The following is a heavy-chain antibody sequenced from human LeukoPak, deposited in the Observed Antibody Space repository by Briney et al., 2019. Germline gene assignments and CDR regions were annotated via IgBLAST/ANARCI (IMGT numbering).Heavy chain of an antibody. V-gene: IGHV1-46*01. D-gene: IGHD4-23*01. CDR3: ARARTLRSTVVTGFDY. CDR1: GYTFTSYY. CDR2: INPSGGST. J-gene: IGHJ4*02. Sequence: ASVKVSCKASGYTFTSYYMHWVRQAPGQGLGGMGIINPSGGSTSYAQKFQGRVTMTRDTSTSTVYMELSSLRSEDTAVYYCARARTLRSTVVTGFDYWGQGTLVTVSS.